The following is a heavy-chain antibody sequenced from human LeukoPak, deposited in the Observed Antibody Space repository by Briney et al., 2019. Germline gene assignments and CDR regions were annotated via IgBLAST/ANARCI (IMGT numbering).Heavy chain of an antibody. D-gene: IGHD2-2*01. CDR3: AKDLIVVVPAAIGYDY. CDR2: IRYDGSNK. Sequence: GGSLRLSCAASGFTFSSYGMHGVREAPGKGLEWVAFIRYDGSNKYYADSVKGRFTIYRDNYKNTLYLQMNSLRAEDTAVYYCAKDLIVVVPAAIGYDYWGQGTLVTVSS. CDR1: GFTFSSYG. V-gene: IGHV3-30*02. J-gene: IGHJ4*02.